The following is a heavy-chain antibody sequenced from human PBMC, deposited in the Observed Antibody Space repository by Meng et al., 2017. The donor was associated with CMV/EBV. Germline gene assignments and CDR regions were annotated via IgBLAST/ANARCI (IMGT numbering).Heavy chain of an antibody. J-gene: IGHJ5*02. V-gene: IGHV1-8*03. Sequence: ASVKVSCKASGYTFTSYDINWVRQATGQGLEWMGWMNPNSGNTGYAQKFQGRVTITRNTSISTAYMEPSSLRSEDTAVYYCARGPISPRYCSSTSCRYWFDPWGQGTLVTVSS. CDR2: MNPNSGNT. CDR1: GYTFTSYD. D-gene: IGHD2-2*01. CDR3: ARGPISPRYCSSTSCRYWFDP.